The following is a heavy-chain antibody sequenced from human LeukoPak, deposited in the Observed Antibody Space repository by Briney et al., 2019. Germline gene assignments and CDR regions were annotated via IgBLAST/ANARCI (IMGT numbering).Heavy chain of an antibody. J-gene: IGHJ4*02. CDR1: GFTFSSYE. V-gene: IGHV3-48*03. CDR3: ARGSGFVFDY. CDR2: ISTSGDSM. D-gene: IGHD1-26*01. Sequence: PGGSPRLSCVASGFTFSSYEVNWVRQAPGKGLEWVSYISTSGDSMYYADSVKGRFTISRDNVKNSLFLQMNSLRAEDTAVYYCARGSGFVFDYWGQGTLVTVSA.